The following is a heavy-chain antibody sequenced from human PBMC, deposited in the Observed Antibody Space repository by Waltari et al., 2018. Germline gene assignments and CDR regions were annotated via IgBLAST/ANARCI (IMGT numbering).Heavy chain of an antibody. D-gene: IGHD1-26*01. CDR2: IYHSGST. CDR1: GYSISSGYY. J-gene: IGHJ4*02. V-gene: IGHV4-38-2*01. Sequence: QVQLQESGPGLVKPSETLSLTCAVSGYSISSGYYWGWIRQPPGKGLEGIGSIYHSGSTNYNPSLKSRVTISVDTSKNQFSLKLSSVTAADTAVYYCARHRSPYSGSLYWGQGTLVTVSS. CDR3: ARHRSPYSGSLY.